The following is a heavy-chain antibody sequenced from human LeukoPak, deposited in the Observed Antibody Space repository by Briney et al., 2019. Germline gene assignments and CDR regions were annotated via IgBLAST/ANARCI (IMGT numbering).Heavy chain of an antibody. Sequence: GGSLRLSCAASGXTFSSYAMSWVRQAPGKGLEWVSAISGSGGSTYYADSVKGRFTISRDNSKNTLYLQMNSLRAEDTAVYYCAKRVTVTTVHGAFDIWGQGTMVTVSS. CDR3: AKRVTVTTVHGAFDI. D-gene: IGHD4-17*01. V-gene: IGHV3-23*01. J-gene: IGHJ3*02. CDR1: GXTFSSYA. CDR2: ISGSGGST.